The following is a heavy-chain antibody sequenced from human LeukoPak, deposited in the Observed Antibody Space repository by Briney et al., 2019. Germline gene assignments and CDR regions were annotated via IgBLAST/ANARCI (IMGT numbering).Heavy chain of an antibody. D-gene: IGHD1-26*01. CDR2: INPNSGDT. J-gene: IGHJ4*02. CDR3: ARDQPIVGATSKDY. CDR1: GYIFTGYY. V-gene: IGHV1-2*02. Sequence: ASVKVSCKASGYIFTGYYMHWVRQAPGQGLEWMGWINPNSGDTNYAQKFQGRVTMTRDTSISTAYMELRSLRSDDTAVYYCARDQPIVGATSKDYWGQGTLVTVSS.